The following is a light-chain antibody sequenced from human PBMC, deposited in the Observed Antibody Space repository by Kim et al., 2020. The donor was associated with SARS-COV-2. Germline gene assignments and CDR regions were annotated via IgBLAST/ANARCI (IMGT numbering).Light chain of an antibody. V-gene: IGLV2-11*01. Sequence: QSALTQPRSVSGSPGQSVTISCTGTSSDVGGYNYVSWYQQHPGKAPKLMIYDVTERPSGVPDRFSASKSGNTASLTISGLQAEDEADYYCCSYAGSPPYVFGTRTKVTVL. CDR2: DVT. J-gene: IGLJ1*01. CDR3: CSYAGSPPYV. CDR1: SSDVGGYNY.